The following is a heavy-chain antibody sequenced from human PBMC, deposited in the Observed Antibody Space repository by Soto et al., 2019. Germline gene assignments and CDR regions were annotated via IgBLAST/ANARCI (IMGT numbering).Heavy chain of an antibody. Sequence: KETGDTFSILYMAWKRKAPGQGLEWMGIINPSGTTTDYAQKFQGRVTMTRDTSTSTYYMELSSLTSEDTAVYYCAKPRNASFFFNGM. J-gene: IGHJ6*01. D-gene: IGHD3-3*01. CDR3: AKPRNASFFFNGM. V-gene: IGHV1-46*01. CDR2: INPSGTTT. CDR1: GDTFSILY.